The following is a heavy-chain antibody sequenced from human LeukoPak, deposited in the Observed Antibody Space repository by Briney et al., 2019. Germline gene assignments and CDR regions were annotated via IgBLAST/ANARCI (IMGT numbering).Heavy chain of an antibody. CDR3: ARDGKGTSSSWPLQFDY. CDR1: GGTFSSYA. D-gene: IGHD6-13*01. J-gene: IGHJ4*02. V-gene: IGHV1-69*13. Sequence: SVKVSCKASGGTFSSYAISWVRQAPGQGLEWMGGIIPIFGTANYAQKFQGRVTITADESTSTAYMELSSLRSEDTAVYYCARDGKGTSSSWPLQFDYWGQGTLVTVSS. CDR2: IIPIFGTA.